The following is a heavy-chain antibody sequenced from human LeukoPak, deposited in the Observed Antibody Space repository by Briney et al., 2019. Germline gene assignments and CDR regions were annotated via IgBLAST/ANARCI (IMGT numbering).Heavy chain of an antibody. D-gene: IGHD6-13*01. Sequence: PGGSLRLSCAASGFTFSSYSMNWVRQAPGKGLEWVSSISSSSSYIYYADSVKGRFTISRDNAKNSLYLQMNSLRAEDTAVYYCARDPYSSSWYGGWFDPWGQGTLVTVSS. CDR3: ARDPYSSSWYGGWFDP. CDR2: ISSSSSYI. J-gene: IGHJ5*02. CDR1: GFTFSSYS. V-gene: IGHV3-21*01.